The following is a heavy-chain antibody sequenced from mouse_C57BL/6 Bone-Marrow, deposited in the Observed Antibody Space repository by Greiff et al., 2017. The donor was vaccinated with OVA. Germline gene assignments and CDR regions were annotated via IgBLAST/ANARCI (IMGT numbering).Heavy chain of an antibody. CDR1: GYTFTSYG. V-gene: IGHV1-81*01. J-gene: IGHJ1*03. CDR2: IYTGSGNT. Sequence: QVQLQQSGAELARPGASVKLSCKASGYTFTSYGISWVKQSTGQGLEWIGEIYTGSGNTYYNEKFKGKATLTADKSSSTAYLELRSLTSEDSAVYFWSRGGYYSRNWYFDVWGTGTTVTVSS. CDR3: SRGGYYSRNWYFDV. D-gene: IGHD1-1*01.